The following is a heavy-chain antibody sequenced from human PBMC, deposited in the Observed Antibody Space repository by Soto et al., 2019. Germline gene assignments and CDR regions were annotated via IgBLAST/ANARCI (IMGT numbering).Heavy chain of an antibody. V-gene: IGHV3-30-3*01. J-gene: IGHJ4*02. CDR1: GFTFSSYA. CDR2: ISYDGSNK. D-gene: IGHD1-26*01. CDR3: ARGKAWGWELAGYFDY. Sequence: QVQLVESGGGVVQPGRSLRLSCAASGFTFSSYAMHWVRQAPGKGLEWVAVISYDGSNKYYADSVKGRFTISRDNSKNSLYLQMNSLRAEDTAVYYCARGKAWGWELAGYFDYWGQGTLVTVSS.